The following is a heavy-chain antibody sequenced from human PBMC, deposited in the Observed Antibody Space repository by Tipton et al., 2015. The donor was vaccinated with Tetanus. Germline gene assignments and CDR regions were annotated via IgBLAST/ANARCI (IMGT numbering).Heavy chain of an antibody. CDR3: ARHNSGYFTFFDS. J-gene: IGHJ4*02. D-gene: IGHD3-3*01. CDR1: SVSIADNTNH. Sequence: TLSLTCTVSSVSIADNTNHWGWIRQPPGKGLEWIGSIYSSGDTYSNPSLKSRVTMSVDTSRNQFSLRLSSVTAADTAEYYCARHNSGYFTFFDSWGQGILVTVSS. CDR2: IYSSGDT. V-gene: IGHV4-39*01.